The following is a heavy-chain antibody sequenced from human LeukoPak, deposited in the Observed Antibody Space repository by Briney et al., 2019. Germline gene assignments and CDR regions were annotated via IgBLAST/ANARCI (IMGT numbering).Heavy chain of an antibody. Sequence: PSGTLSLTCAVYGGSFSGYYWSWIRQPPGKGLEWIGEINHSGSTNYSPSLKSRVTISVDTSKNQFSLKLSSVTAADTAVYYCARGGGVATTPTAIDYWGQGTLVTVSS. CDR3: ARGGGVATTPTAIDY. V-gene: IGHV4-34*01. CDR1: GGSFSGYY. J-gene: IGHJ4*02. D-gene: IGHD5-24*01. CDR2: INHSGST.